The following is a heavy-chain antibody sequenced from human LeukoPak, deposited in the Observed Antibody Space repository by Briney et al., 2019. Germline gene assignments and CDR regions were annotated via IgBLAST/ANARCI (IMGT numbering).Heavy chain of an antibody. CDR3: ARDLGGDYGGFDY. CDR2: INGDGGRT. D-gene: IGHD4-17*01. J-gene: IGHJ4*02. V-gene: IGHV3-23*01. Sequence: GGSLRLSCAASGFTFSNSAMTWVRQAPGKGLDWVSAINGDGGRTYHADSVKGRFTIARDNSKNTLYLQMNSLRAEDTAVYYCARDLGGDYGGFDYWGQGTLVTVSS. CDR1: GFTFSNSA.